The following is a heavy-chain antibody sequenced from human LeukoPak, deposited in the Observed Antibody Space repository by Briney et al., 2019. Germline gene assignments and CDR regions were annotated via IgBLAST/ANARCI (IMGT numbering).Heavy chain of an antibody. D-gene: IGHD2-2*01. CDR2: ISSSGSTI. J-gene: IGHJ4*02. V-gene: IGHV3-11*04. CDR1: GFTFSDYY. Sequence: GGSLRLSCAASGFTFSDYYMSWIRQAPGKGLEWLSYISSSGSTIYYADSVKGRFTISRDNAKNSLYLQMNSLRAEDTAVYYCAIDVKTRYCSSTSCYVPFDYWGQGTLVTVSS. CDR3: AIDVKTRYCSSTSCYVPFDY.